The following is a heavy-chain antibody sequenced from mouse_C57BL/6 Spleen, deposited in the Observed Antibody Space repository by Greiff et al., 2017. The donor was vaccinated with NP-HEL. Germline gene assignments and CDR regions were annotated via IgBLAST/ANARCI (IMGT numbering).Heavy chain of an antibody. Sequence: QVQLQQSGPELVKPGASVKISCKASGYAFSSSWMNWVKQRPGKGLEWIGRIYPGDGDTNYNGKFKGKATLTADKSSSTAYMQLSSLTSEDSAVYFCARERGSLQWFAYWGQGTLVTGSA. CDR3: ARERGSLQWFAY. CDR1: GYAFSSSW. CDR2: IYPGDGDT. J-gene: IGHJ3*01. V-gene: IGHV1-82*01.